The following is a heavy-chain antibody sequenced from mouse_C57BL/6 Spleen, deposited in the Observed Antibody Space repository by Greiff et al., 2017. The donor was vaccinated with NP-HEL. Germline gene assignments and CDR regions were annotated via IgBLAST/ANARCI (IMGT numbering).Heavy chain of an antibody. CDR2: IRLKSDNYAT. Sequence: ESGGGLVPPGGSMKLSCVASGFTFSNYWMNWVRQSPEKGLEWVAQIRLKSDNYATHYAEAVKGRFTISREDSKSSVYLQMNNSRAEDTGIYYCTDGPRGYFDVWGTGTTVTVSS. J-gene: IGHJ1*03. CDR1: GFTFSNYW. CDR3: TDGPRGYFDV. V-gene: IGHV6-3*01.